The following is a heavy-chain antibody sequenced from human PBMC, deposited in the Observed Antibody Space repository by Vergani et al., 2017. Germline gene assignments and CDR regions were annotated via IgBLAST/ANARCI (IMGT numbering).Heavy chain of an antibody. CDR3: ARATKQWLVQEDWYFDL. CDR2: ISWNSGSI. V-gene: IGHV3-9*01. Sequence: EVQLVESGGGLVQPGRSLRLSCAASGFTFDDYAMHWVRQAPGKGLEWVSGISWNSGSIGYADSVKGRFTISRDNAKNSLYLQMNSLRAEDTAVYYCARATKQWLVQEDWYFDLWGRGTLVTVSS. CDR1: GFTFDDYA. D-gene: IGHD6-19*01. J-gene: IGHJ2*01.